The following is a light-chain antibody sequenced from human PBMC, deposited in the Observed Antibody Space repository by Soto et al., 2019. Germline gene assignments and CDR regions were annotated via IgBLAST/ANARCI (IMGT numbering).Light chain of an antibody. CDR1: QTISSW. V-gene: IGKV1-5*03. J-gene: IGKJ1*01. CDR3: QQSYSTPWT. CDR2: KAS. Sequence: DIQMTQSPSTLSVSVGDRVTITCRASQTISSWLAWYQQKPGKAPKLLIYKASTLKSGVPSRFSGSGSGTDFTLTISSLQPEDFATYYCQQSYSTPWTFGQGTKVDIK.